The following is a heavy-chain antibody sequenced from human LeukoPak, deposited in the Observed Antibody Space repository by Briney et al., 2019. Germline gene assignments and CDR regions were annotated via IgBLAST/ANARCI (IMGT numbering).Heavy chain of an antibody. CDR1: GYTFTSYG. CDR2: ISAYTGNT. J-gene: IGHJ4*02. V-gene: IGHV1-18*01. D-gene: IGHD2-8*01. CDR3: ARGIVLMVYAYFDY. Sequence: ASVKVSCKASGYTFTSYGISWVRQAPGQGLGWMGWISAYTGNTNYAQKLQGRGTMTTDTSTSTAYMELRSLRFDDTAVYYCARGIVLMVYAYFDYWGQGTLVTVSS.